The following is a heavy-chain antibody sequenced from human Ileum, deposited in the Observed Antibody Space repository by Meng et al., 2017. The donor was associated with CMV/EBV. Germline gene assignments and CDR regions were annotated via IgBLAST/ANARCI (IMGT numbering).Heavy chain of an antibody. CDR3: ARGVTIFGVVMGHRWFDP. V-gene: IGHV1-2*02. CDR1: YTFTGYY. Sequence: YTFTGYYMHWVREAPGQGLEWMGWINPNRGGTNYAQKFQGRVTMTRDTSISTAYMELSRLSSDDTAVYYCARGVTIFGVVMGHRWFDPWGQGTLVTVSS. J-gene: IGHJ5*02. CDR2: INPNRGGT. D-gene: IGHD3-3*01.